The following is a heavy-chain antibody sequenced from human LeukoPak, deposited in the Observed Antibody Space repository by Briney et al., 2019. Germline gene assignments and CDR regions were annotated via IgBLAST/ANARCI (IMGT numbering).Heavy chain of an antibody. CDR3: ARDGKSIFGVVIRFDY. J-gene: IGHJ4*02. V-gene: IGHV1-69*05. Sequence: SVKVSCKASGGTFSSYAISWVRQAPAQGLEWMGGIIPIFGTANYAQKFQGRVTITTDESTSTAYMELSSLRSEDTAVYCCARDGKSIFGVVIRFDYWGQGTLVTVSS. CDR2: IIPIFGTA. D-gene: IGHD3-3*01. CDR1: GGTFSSYA.